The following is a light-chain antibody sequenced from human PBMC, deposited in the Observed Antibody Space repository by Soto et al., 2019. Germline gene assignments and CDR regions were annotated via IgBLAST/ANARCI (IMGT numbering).Light chain of an antibody. Sequence: EIVLTQSPATLSLTPGERGTLSCRASQSVSSSYLAWYQQKPGQAPRLLIYDASNRATGVPARFSGSVSGTDFPLAINCLECEDCGVFYCQERRNWPRVTFGGRTDVDIK. CDR2: DAS. CDR3: QERRNWPRVT. V-gene: IGKV3-11*01. J-gene: IGKJ4*01. CDR1: QSVSSSY.